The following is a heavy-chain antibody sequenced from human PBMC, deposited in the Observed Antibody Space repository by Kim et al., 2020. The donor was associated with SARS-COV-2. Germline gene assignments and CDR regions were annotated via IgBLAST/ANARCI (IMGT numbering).Heavy chain of an antibody. Sequence: KSRVTISVDTSKNQFSLKLSSVTAADTAVYYCARHRRGQDGSGLSGKFDPWGQGTLVTVSS. J-gene: IGHJ5*02. V-gene: IGHV4-39*01. CDR3: ARHRRGQDGSGLSGKFDP. D-gene: IGHD3-10*01.